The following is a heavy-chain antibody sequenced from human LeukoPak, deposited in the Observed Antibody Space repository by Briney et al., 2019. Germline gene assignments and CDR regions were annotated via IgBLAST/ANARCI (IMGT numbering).Heavy chain of an antibody. CDR1: GGSISSYY. D-gene: IGHD3-10*01. CDR2: IYYSGST. J-gene: IGHJ4*02. V-gene: IGHV4-59*01. Sequence: SETLSLTCTVSGGSISSYYWSWIRQPPGKGLEWIGYIYYSGSTNYNPSLKSRVTISVDTSKNQFSLKLSSVTAADTAVYYCASQDYGSGWSFDYWGQGTLVTVSS. CDR3: ASQDYGSGWSFDY.